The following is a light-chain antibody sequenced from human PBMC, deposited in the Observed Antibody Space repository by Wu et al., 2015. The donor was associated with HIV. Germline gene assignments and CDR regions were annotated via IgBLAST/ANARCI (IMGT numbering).Light chain of an antibody. CDR1: QFISNS. J-gene: IGKJ1*01. Sequence: DIQMTQSPSSLSASVGDRVTITCRASQFISNSLNWYQQKPGKAPRLLIYATSTLHRGVPSKFSGSASGTDFTLTISSLQPEDFGTYYCQQSYTTPPTFGQGTTVDVK. V-gene: IGKV1-39*01. CDR3: QQSYTTPPT. CDR2: ATS.